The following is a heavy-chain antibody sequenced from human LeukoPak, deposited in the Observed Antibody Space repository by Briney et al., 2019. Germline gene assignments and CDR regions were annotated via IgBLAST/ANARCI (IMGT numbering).Heavy chain of an antibody. J-gene: IGHJ6*02. V-gene: IGHV3-53*01. CDR2: IYSGGST. D-gene: IGHD6-13*01. CDR1: GFTVSNNY. CDR3: ARDRGPGIKPAGTVGMDV. Sequence: GGSLRLSCAASGFTVSNNYMSWVRRAPGKGLGWVSVIYSGGSTSYADSVKGRFSISRDNSKNSLFLQVNNLRDEDTAVYYCARDRGPGIKPAGTVGMDVWGQGTTVTVSS.